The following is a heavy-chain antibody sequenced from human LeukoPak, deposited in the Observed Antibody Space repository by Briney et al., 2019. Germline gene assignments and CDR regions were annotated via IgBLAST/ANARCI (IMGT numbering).Heavy chain of an antibody. D-gene: IGHD4-11*01. V-gene: IGHV3-48*03. J-gene: IGHJ4*02. CDR3: ARDYTVARYLEF. Sequence: GGSLRLSCAASGFTLSSYEMNWVRLAPGKGLEWISYISRTGNSIYYADSVKGRFTISRDSAKNSLYLQMNSLRAEDTAVYYCARDYTVARYLEFWGQGTLVTVSS. CDR1: GFTLSSYE. CDR2: ISRTGNSI.